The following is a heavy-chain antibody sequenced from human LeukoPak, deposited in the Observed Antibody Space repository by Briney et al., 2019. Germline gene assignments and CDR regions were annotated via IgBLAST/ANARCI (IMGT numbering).Heavy chain of an antibody. Sequence: SETLSLTCTVSGGSISSYYWSWIRQPAGKGLEWIGRIYTSGSTNYNPSLKSRVTISVDTSKNQFSLKLSSVTAADTAVYYCARERGDIVVVPAAIHFDYWGQGTLVTVSS. J-gene: IGHJ4*02. CDR1: GGSISSYY. D-gene: IGHD2-2*02. V-gene: IGHV4-4*07. CDR2: IYTSGST. CDR3: ARERGDIVVVPAAIHFDY.